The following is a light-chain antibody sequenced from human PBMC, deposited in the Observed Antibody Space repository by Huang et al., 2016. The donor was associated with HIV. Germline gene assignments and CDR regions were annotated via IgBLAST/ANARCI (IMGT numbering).Light chain of an antibody. CDR1: QGIRND. Sequence: AIQMTQSPSSLSASVGDRVTITCRASQGIRNDLGWYQQKPGKAPKLLIYAASSLQSGVPSRFSGSGSGTYFTLTISNLRPEDFTTYYCLQDYNYPWTFGQGTKVEIK. V-gene: IGKV1-6*01. J-gene: IGKJ1*01. CDR2: AAS. CDR3: LQDYNYPWT.